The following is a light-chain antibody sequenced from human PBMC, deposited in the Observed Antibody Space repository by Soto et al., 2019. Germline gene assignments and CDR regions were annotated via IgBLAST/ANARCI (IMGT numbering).Light chain of an antibody. CDR2: GAS. J-gene: IGKJ1*01. V-gene: IGKV3-15*01. Sequence: EIVLTQSPDTLSLSPGERATLSCRASQSVSSNYLAWYQQKPGQAPRLLIYGASTRATGVPARFSGSGSGTEFTLTISSLLSEDFAVYHCQQYYNWPPWTFGQGTKVDIK. CDR1: QSVSSN. CDR3: QQYYNWPPWT.